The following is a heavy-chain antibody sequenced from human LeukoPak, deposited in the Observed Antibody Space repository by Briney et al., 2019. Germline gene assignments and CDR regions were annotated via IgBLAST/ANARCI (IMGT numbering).Heavy chain of an antibody. V-gene: IGHV3-21*01. D-gene: IGHD3-22*01. Sequence: GGSLRLSCAASGFTFSSYSMNWVRQAPGKGLEWVSSISSSSSYIYYADSVKGRFTIPRDNAKNSLYLQMNSLRAEDTAVYYCARDDSGSTDAFDIWGQGTMVTVSS. CDR1: GFTFSSYS. CDR2: ISSSSSYI. CDR3: ARDDSGSTDAFDI. J-gene: IGHJ3*02.